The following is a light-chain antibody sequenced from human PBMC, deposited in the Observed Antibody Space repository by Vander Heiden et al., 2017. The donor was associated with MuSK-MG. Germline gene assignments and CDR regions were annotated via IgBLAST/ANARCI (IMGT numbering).Light chain of an antibody. CDR3: RQSLPIPRT. CDR1: QSLLHSNGYNY. CDR2: LGS. Sequence: DMVMTQSPLSLPVTPGEPASISCRSSQSLLHSNGYNYLDWFLQKPGQSPQLLIYLGSNRASGVPDRFTGSGSGTDFTLKISIVEAEDVGVYYCRQSLPIPRTFGQGTKVEIK. V-gene: IGKV2-28*01. J-gene: IGKJ1*01.